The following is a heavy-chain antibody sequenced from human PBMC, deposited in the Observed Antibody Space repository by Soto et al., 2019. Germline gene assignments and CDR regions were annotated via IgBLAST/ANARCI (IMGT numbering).Heavy chain of an antibody. Sequence: XSVKISCKASGYSFTCYYMHWVRQAPGQGLEWMGWINPNSGGTNYAQKFQGRVTMTRDTSISTAYMELSRLRSDDTAVYYCAREGSGGVAAAGTYYYGMDVWGQGPTVTVSS. CDR3: AREGSGGVAAAGTYYYGMDV. CDR1: GYSFTCYY. V-gene: IGHV1-2*02. CDR2: INPNSGGT. D-gene: IGHD6-13*01. J-gene: IGHJ6*02.